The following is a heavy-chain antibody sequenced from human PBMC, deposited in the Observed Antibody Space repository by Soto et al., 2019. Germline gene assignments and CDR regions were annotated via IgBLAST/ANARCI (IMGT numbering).Heavy chain of an antibody. V-gene: IGHV4-31*03. D-gene: IGHD3-10*01. J-gene: IGHJ4*02. CDR3: ASVFGDAEGYYFDY. CDR1: GGSISSGGYY. Sequence: QVQLQESGPGLVKPSQTLSLTCTVSGGSISSGGYYWSWIRQHPGKGLEWIGYIYYSGSTYYNPSLKSRVTISVDTSKNQFSLKLSSVTAADTAVYYCASVFGDAEGYYFDYWGQGTLVTVSS. CDR2: IYYSGST.